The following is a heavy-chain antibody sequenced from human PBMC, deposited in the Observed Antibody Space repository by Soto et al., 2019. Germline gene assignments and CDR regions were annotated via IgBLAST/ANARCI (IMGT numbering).Heavy chain of an antibody. Sequence: GGSLRLSCAASGFTFSSYAMSWVRQAPGKGLEWVSAISGSGGSTYYADSVKGRFTISRDNSKNTLYLQMNSLRAEDTAVYYCAKMDEWFGELLRTIDYWGQGTLVTVSS. CDR1: GFTFSSYA. D-gene: IGHD3-10*01. V-gene: IGHV3-23*01. CDR2: ISGSGGST. CDR3: AKMDEWFGELLRTIDY. J-gene: IGHJ4*02.